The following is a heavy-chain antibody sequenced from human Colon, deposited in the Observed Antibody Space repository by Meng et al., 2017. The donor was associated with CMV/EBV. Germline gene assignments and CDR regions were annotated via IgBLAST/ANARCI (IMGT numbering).Heavy chain of an antibody. V-gene: IGHV3-48*03. CDR1: GSTFSSYE. CDR3: ARELGAMSPHYNWFDA. J-gene: IGHJ5*02. Sequence: GESLKTSCAASGSTFSSYEMNWVRQAPGKGLEWVSYISSDGGTVLYADSVKGRFTISRDNNKNSVYLQMKSLRAEDTAVYYCARELGAMSPHYNWFDAWGQGTPVTVSS. CDR2: ISSDGGTV. D-gene: IGHD3-16*01.